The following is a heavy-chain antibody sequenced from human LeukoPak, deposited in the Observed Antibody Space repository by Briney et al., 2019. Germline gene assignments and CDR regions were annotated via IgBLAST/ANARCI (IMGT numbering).Heavy chain of an antibody. Sequence: GGSLRLSCAASGFTVSNNYMSWVRQAPGKGLEWVAVISYDGSNKYYADSVKGRFTISRDNSKNTLYLQMNSLRAEDTAVYYCARIIAVAGTGDYWGQGTLVTVSS. CDR3: ARIIAVAGTGDY. D-gene: IGHD6-19*01. CDR1: GFTVSNNY. V-gene: IGHV3-30*03. J-gene: IGHJ4*02. CDR2: ISYDGSNK.